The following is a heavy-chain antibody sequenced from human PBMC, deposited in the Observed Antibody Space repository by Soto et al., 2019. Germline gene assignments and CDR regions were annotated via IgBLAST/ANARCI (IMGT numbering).Heavy chain of an antibody. CDR1: GLTFSRYA. D-gene: IGHD5-12*01. J-gene: IGHJ4*02. V-gene: IGHV3-30*04. CDR2: IIYDGSNK. CDR3: AAELGNTGYDGHDY. Sequence: QVQLVESGGGVVQPGRSLRLSCAASGLTFSRYAMHWVRQAPGKGLEWVAVIIYDGSNKHYADSVQGRFTISRDNSKNALYLQMNSLRAADTAVYYCAAELGNTGYDGHDYWCQGTLVIVSS.